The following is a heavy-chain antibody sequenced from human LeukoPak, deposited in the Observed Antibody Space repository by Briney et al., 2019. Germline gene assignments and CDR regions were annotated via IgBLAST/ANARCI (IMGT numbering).Heavy chain of an antibody. CDR3: ARLAHPKSSSRTFDS. Sequence: PSETLSLTCTVSGGSISDYYWSWIRQPPGKGLEWIGYIYFSGSTKYNPSLKSRVTISVDRSKNQFSLKLTSVTAADTAVYYCARLAHPKSSSRTFDSWGQGALVTVSS. CDR2: IYFSGST. J-gene: IGHJ4*02. V-gene: IGHV4-59*08. CDR1: GGSISDYY. D-gene: IGHD6-13*01.